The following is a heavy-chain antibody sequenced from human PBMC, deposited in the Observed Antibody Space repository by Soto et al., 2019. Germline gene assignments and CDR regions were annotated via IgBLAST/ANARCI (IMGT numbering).Heavy chain of an antibody. CDR2: ISWDGGST. Sequence: GGSLRLSCAASGFTFDDYTMHWVRQAPGKGLEWVSLISWDGGSTYYADSVKGRFTISRDNSKNTVNLQMNSLRAEDTAVYYCARDPWAADYWGQGTLVTVSS. CDR3: ARDPWAADY. D-gene: IGHD3-16*01. J-gene: IGHJ4*02. V-gene: IGHV3-43*01. CDR1: GFTFDDYT.